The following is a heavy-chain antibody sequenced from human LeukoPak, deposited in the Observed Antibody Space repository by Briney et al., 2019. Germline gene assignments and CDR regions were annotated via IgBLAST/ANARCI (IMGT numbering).Heavy chain of an antibody. V-gene: IGHV4-4*07. CDR3: EVVVAATSKNELFDY. D-gene: IGHD2-15*01. Sequence: SETLSLTCTVSGGSISSYYWSWIRQPAGKGLEWIGRIYTSGSTNYNPSLKSRVTMSVGTSKNQFSLKLSSVTAADTAVYYCEVVVAATSKNELFDYWGQGTLVTVSS. CDR2: IYTSGST. J-gene: IGHJ4*02. CDR1: GGSISSYY.